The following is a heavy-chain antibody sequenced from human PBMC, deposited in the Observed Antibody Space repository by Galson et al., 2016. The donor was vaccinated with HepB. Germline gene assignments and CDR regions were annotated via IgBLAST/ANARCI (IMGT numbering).Heavy chain of an antibody. D-gene: IGHD3-22*01. CDR3: ARVRNYYDSSGYKHYFDY. J-gene: IGHJ4*02. V-gene: IGHV4-59*01. CDR2: IYYSGST. Sequence: SETLSLTCTVSGGSISSYCWSWIRQPPGKGLEWIGYIYYSGSTNYNPSLKSRVTISVGTSKNQFSLKLSSVTAADTAVYYCARVRNYYDSSGYKHYFDYWGQGTLVTVSS. CDR1: GGSISSYC.